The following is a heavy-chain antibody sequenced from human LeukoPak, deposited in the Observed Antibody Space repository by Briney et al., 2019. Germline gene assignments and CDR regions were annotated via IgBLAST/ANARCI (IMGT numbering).Heavy chain of an antibody. J-gene: IGHJ3*02. CDR1: GGSISSSSYY. D-gene: IGHD3-3*01. Sequence: PSETLSLTCTVSGGSISSSSYYWSWIRQPPGKGLEWIVYIYYSGSTNYNPSLKSRVTISVDTSKNQFSLKLSSVTAADTAVYYCAIGIWSRSNDAFDIWGQGTMVTVSS. V-gene: IGHV4-61*01. CDR2: IYYSGST. CDR3: AIGIWSRSNDAFDI.